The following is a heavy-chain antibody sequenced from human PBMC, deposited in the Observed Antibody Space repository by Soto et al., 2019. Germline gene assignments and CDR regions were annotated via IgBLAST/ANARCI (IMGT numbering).Heavy chain of an antibody. CDR3: AKGYSGYDSGFDY. V-gene: IGHV3-30*18. D-gene: IGHD5-12*01. CDR2: ISYGGSKK. Sequence: GGSLRLSCAAPGFPFGIYGVHWVRQAPGKGLEWVTFISYGGSKKYYADSVKGRFTTSRDNSKNTLYLQMNSLRAEDTAVYYCAKGYSGYDSGFDYWGQGTLVTVSS. CDR1: GFPFGIYG. J-gene: IGHJ4*02.